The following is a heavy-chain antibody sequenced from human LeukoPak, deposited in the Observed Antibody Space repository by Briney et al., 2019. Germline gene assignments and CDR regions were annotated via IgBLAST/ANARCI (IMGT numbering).Heavy chain of an antibody. CDR3: AKDLMRSYCGGDCYPGYFQH. CDR1: GFTFSSYG. CDR2: IRYDGSNK. D-gene: IGHD2-21*02. Sequence: GGSLRLSCAASGFTFSSYGMHWVRQAPGKGLEWVAFIRYDGSNKYYADSVKGRFTISRDNSKNTLYLQMNSLRAEDTAVYYCAKDLMRSYCGGDCYPGYFQHWGQGTLVTVSS. J-gene: IGHJ1*01. V-gene: IGHV3-30*02.